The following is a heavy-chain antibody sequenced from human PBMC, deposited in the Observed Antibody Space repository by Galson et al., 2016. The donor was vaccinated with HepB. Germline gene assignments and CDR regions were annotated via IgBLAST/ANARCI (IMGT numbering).Heavy chain of an antibody. CDR3: AKEGAWFGGDWFDP. CDR2: ICGRGRRT. V-gene: IGHV3-23*01. J-gene: IGHJ5*02. CDR1: GFIFSHHA. Sequence: SLRLSCAPSGFIFSHHAMSWVRQAPGEGLEWVSGICGRGRRTYYANSVKGRFTISRDASKNTLYMQMTSPRVDDTAIYYCAKEGAWFGGDWFDPWGQGALVTV. D-gene: IGHD3-10*01.